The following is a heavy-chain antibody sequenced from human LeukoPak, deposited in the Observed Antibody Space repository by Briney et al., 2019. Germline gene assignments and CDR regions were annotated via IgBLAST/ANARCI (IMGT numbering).Heavy chain of an antibody. V-gene: IGHV4-4*02. D-gene: IGHD3-9*01. Sequence: SGTLSLTCDVSGASISSSNWWSWVRQPPGKGLEWIGDIYHSGCTNYNPSLKSRVTISVDTSKNQFSLKLSSVAAADTAVYYCARPLYYDILTGYYRWGAFDIWGQGTMVTVSS. CDR2: IYHSGCT. CDR3: ARPLYYDILTGYYRWGAFDI. J-gene: IGHJ3*02. CDR1: GASISSSNW.